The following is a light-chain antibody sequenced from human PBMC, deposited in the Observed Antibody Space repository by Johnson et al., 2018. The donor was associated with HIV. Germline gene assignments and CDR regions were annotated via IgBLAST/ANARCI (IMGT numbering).Light chain of an antibody. CDR3: GTWDTRLSAGHV. J-gene: IGLJ1*01. Sequence: QSVLTQPPSVSAAPGQKVTISCSGGSSNIGNNYVSWYQQLPGTAPKLLIYENDKRPSGIPARFSGSKSGTSASLGITGLQTGDEADYYCGTWDTRLSAGHVCGPGTKVTVL. CDR1: SSNIGNNY. CDR2: END. V-gene: IGLV1-51*02.